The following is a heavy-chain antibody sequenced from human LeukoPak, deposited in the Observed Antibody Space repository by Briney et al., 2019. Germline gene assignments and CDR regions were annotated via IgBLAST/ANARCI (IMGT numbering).Heavy chain of an antibody. CDR3: ARDLSRVCAIPYYYYYGMDV. D-gene: IGHD2-8*01. Sequence: GRSLRLSCAASGFTFSSYAMHWVRQAPGKELEWVAVISYDGSNKYYADSVKGRFTISRDNSKNTLYLQMNSLRAEDTAVYYCARDLSRVCAIPYYYYYGMDVWGQGTTVTVSS. CDR2: ISYDGSNK. J-gene: IGHJ6*02. CDR1: GFTFSSYA. V-gene: IGHV3-30-3*01.